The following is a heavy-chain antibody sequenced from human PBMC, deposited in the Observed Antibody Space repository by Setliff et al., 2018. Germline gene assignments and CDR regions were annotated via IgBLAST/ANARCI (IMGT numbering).Heavy chain of an antibody. J-gene: IGHJ6*03. V-gene: IGHV4-34*01. CDR1: GESFSGHY. D-gene: IGHD4-17*01. CDR2: INHSGST. Sequence: PSETLSLTCAVYGESFSGHYWSWIRQPPGKGLEWIGEINHSGSTNYNPSLKTRVTISVDTSKNQFSLTLSSVTAADTAVYYCARETTMTYYFYYMDVWGKGTTVTVSS. CDR3: ARETTMTYYFYYMDV.